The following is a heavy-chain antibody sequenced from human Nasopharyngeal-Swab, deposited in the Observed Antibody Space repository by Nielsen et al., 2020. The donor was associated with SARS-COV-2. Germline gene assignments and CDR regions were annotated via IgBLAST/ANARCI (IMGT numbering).Heavy chain of an antibody. J-gene: IGHJ4*02. CDR3: AAGRFGSNPPFDY. V-gene: IGHV1-58*01. CDR1: GFTFTSSA. Sequence: VKVSCKASGFTFTSSAVQWVRQARGQRLEWIGWIVVGSGNTNYAQKFQERVTITRDMSTSTAYMELSSLRSEDTAVYYCAAGRFGSNPPFDYWGQGTLVTVSS. CDR2: IVVGSGNT. D-gene: IGHD1-26*01.